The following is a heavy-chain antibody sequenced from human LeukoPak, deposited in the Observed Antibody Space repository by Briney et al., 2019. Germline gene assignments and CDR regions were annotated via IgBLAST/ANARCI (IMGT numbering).Heavy chain of an antibody. V-gene: IGHV3-7*01. CDR2: IKQDGSEK. CDR1: GFTFSGYW. J-gene: IGHJ4*02. Sequence: GGSLRLSCAASGFTFSGYWMSWVRQAPGKGLEWVANIKQDGSEKYYVDSVKGRFTISRDNAKNSLYLQMNSLRAEDTAVYYCARIQVVAATSGFDYWGQGTLVTVSS. D-gene: IGHD2-15*01. CDR3: ARIQVVAATSGFDY.